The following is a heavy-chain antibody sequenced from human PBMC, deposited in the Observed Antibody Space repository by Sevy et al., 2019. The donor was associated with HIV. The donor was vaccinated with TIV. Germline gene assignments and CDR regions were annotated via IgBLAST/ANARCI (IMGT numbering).Heavy chain of an antibody. CDR1: GYTFTGYY. V-gene: IGHV1-2*02. D-gene: IGHD5-18*01. CDR2: LNPNSGGT. CDR3: ARDVGYSYGARVDYFDY. J-gene: IGHJ4*02. Sequence: ASVKVSCKASGYTFTGYYMHWVRQAPGQGLEWMGWLNPNSGGTNYAQKFQGRVTMTRDTSISTAYMELSRLRSDDTAVYYCARDVGYSYGARVDYFDYWGQGTLVTVSS.